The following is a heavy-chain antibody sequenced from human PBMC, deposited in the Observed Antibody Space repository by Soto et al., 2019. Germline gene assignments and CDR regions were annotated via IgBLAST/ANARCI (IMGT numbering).Heavy chain of an antibody. CDR1: GFTFSSYA. CDR2: VSNNGATT. CDR3: VKDKGATIKKVTLDV. J-gene: IGHJ6*02. D-gene: IGHD5-12*01. Sequence: EVQLVESGGGLVQPGVSLRLSCLASGFTFSSYAMHWVRQAPGKGLEYVSAVSNNGATTYYADSVKGRFTISRDNSRNTLYLEMSRLRPEDTAVFYCVKDKGATIKKVTLDVWGQGTTVTVSS. V-gene: IGHV3-64D*08.